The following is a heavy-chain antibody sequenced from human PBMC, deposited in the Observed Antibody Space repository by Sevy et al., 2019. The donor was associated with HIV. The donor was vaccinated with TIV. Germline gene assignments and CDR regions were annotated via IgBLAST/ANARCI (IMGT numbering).Heavy chain of an antibody. J-gene: IGHJ5*02. Sequence: GGSLRLSCAASGFTFSSYWMSWVRQAPGKGLEWVANIKQDGSEKYYVESVKGRFTISRDNAKNSLYLQMNSLRAEDTAVYYCAREVSVEEVWGSYRYGVLNWFDPWGQGTLVTVSS. CDR1: GFTFSSYW. V-gene: IGHV3-7*01. CDR2: IKQDGSEK. CDR3: AREVSVEEVWGSYRYGVLNWFDP. D-gene: IGHD3-16*02.